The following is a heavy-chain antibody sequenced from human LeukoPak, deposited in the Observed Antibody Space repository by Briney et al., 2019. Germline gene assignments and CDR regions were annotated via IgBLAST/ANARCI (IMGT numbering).Heavy chain of an antibody. D-gene: IGHD3-10*01. CDR3: ARLWFGESVDY. CDR1: GFTFSSYA. V-gene: IGHV3-23*01. Sequence: GGSLRLSCAASGFTFSSYAMSWVRRAPGKGLEWVSAISGSGGSTYYADSVKGRFTISRDNSKNTLYLQMNSLRAEDTAVYYCARLWFGESVDYWGQGTLVTVSS. J-gene: IGHJ4*02. CDR2: ISGSGGST.